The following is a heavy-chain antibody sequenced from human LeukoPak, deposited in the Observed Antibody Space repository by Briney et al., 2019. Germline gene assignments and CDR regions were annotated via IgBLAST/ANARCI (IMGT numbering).Heavy chain of an antibody. CDR2: IYYSGST. V-gene: IGHV4-39*07. J-gene: IGHJ3*02. Sequence: SETLSLTCTVSGGSISSSSYYWGWIRQPPGKGLEWIGSIYYSGSTYYNPSLKSRVTISVDTSKNQFSLKLSSVTAADTAVYYCATRGGIAAANDAFDIWGQGTMVTVSS. CDR1: GGSISSSSYY. D-gene: IGHD6-13*01. CDR3: ATRGGIAAANDAFDI.